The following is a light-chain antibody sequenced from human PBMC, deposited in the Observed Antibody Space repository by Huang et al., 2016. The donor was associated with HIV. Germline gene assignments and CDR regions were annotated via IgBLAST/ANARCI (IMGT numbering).Light chain of an antibody. Sequence: DIQMTQSPSSLSASVGDRVTITCRTSQNIRTYLNWYQHKPGKAPKLLIYAASSLHSGVPSRFSGSGSGTDFTLTISSLQPEDVATYYCQESYNTPWTFGQGTEVEIK. CDR2: AAS. J-gene: IGKJ1*01. CDR3: QESYNTPWT. CDR1: QNIRTY. V-gene: IGKV1-39*01.